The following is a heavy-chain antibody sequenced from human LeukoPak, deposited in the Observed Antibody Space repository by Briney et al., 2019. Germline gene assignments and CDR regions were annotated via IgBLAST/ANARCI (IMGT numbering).Heavy chain of an antibody. Sequence: GASVKVSCKASGYTFTSYDINWVRQATGQGLEWMGWMNPNSGNTGYAQKLQGRVTMTTDTSTSTAYMELRSLRSDDTAVYYCARGIVGATWWFDPWGQGTLVTVSS. D-gene: IGHD1-26*01. CDR1: GYTFTSYD. CDR2: MNPNSGNT. CDR3: ARGIVGATWWFDP. V-gene: IGHV1-8*01. J-gene: IGHJ5*02.